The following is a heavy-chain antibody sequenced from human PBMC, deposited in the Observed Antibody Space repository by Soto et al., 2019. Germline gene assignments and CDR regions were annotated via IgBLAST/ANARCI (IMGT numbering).Heavy chain of an antibody. V-gene: IGHV1-2*02. CDR2: IDPNSGVT. D-gene: IGHD6-19*01. J-gene: IGHJ5*02. CDR1: DYSFTGYK. CDR3: ETNHPSSTSRGSDFDL. Sequence: ASVKVSCKAYDYSFTGYKIDWVRQAPGQGLEWMGWIDPNSGVTNYARKFQGRVTMTRDTSISTAYLEMRRLRSDDTAVYYCETNHPSSTSRGSDFDLWGQGTQVTV.